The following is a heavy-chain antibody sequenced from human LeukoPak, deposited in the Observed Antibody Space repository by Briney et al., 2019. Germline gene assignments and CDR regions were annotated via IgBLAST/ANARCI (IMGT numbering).Heavy chain of an antibody. CDR1: GFTFDDYA. J-gene: IGHJ6*02. Sequence: GRSLRLSCAASGFTFDDYAMHWVRQAPGKGLEWVSGISWNSGSIGYADSVKGRFTISRDNAKNSLYLQMNSLRAEDTALYYCVKGLPMYYYYGMDVWGQGTTVTVSS. CDR3: VKGLPMYYYYGMDV. CDR2: ISWNSGSI. V-gene: IGHV3-9*01. D-gene: IGHD5-12*01.